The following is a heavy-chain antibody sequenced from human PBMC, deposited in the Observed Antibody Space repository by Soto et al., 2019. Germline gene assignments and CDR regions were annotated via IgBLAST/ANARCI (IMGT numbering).Heavy chain of an antibody. Sequence: SETLSLTCAVSGYSISSGYYWGWIRQPPGRGLEWIGSISHSGTTYYNPSLRSRITISIDTSNNQFSLKLSSVTAADTAVYYCARASGGNSGWGHWSDPWGQGTLVTVSS. D-gene: IGHD2-21*02. V-gene: IGHV4-38-2*01. CDR3: ARASGGNSGWGHWSDP. CDR2: ISHSGTT. J-gene: IGHJ5*02. CDR1: GYSISSGYY.